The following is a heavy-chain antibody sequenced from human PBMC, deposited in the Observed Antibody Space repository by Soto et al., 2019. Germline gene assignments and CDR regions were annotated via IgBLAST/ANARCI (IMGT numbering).Heavy chain of an antibody. D-gene: IGHD6-19*01. J-gene: IGHJ4*02. Sequence: EVQLLESGGGLVQPGGSLRLSCAASGFTFSSYAMSWVRQAPGKGLEWVSAISGSGGSTYYADSVKGRFTISRDNSKKSRDLQMNSLRAEDTAVYYCAKDFIGWSPRAVHFDYWGQGTLVTVSS. V-gene: IGHV3-23*01. CDR2: ISGSGGST. CDR1: GFTFSSYA. CDR3: AKDFIGWSPRAVHFDY.